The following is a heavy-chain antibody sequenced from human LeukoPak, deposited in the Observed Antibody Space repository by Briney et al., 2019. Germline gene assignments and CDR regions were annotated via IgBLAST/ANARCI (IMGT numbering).Heavy chain of an antibody. CDR2: ISGSGGST. Sequence: GGTLRLSCAASGFTFSSYGMSWVRQAPGKGLEWVSAISGSGGSTYYADSVKGRFTISRDNSKNTLYLQMNSLRAEDTAVYYCAKAYYYGSGSRGNYYYYYMDVWGKGTTVTISS. CDR1: GFTFSSYG. V-gene: IGHV3-23*01. D-gene: IGHD3-10*01. CDR3: AKAYYYGSGSRGNYYYYYMDV. J-gene: IGHJ6*03.